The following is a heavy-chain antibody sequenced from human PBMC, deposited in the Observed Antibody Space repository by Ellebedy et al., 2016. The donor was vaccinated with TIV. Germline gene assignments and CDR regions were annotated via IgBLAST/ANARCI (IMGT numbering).Heavy chain of an antibody. V-gene: IGHV1-8*01. D-gene: IGHD6-6*01. CDR2: MNPSTANA. Sequence: ASVKVSXXASGYIFTKWDIHWVRQATGQGLEWMAWMNPSTANAAYAQKFQGRVTLTRDTSTSTAYMELSSLTSDDTAIYFCARGTKSSSSSWGQGTLVTVSS. CDR1: GYIFTKWD. CDR3: ARGTKSSSSS. J-gene: IGHJ1*01.